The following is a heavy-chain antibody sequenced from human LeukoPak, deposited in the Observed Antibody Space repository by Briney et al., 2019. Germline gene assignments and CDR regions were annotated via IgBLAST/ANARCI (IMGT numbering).Heavy chain of an antibody. V-gene: IGHV3-33*01. D-gene: IGHD1-26*01. CDR3: ARDTWSASGFDY. CDR1: GFTFSSCG. J-gene: IGHJ4*02. CDR2: IWYDGSNK. Sequence: GGSLRLSCAASGFTFSSCGMHWVRQAPGKGLEWVAVIWYDGSNKYYADSVKGRFTISRDNSKNTLYLQMNSLRAEDTAVYYCARDTWSASGFDYWGQGTLVTVSS.